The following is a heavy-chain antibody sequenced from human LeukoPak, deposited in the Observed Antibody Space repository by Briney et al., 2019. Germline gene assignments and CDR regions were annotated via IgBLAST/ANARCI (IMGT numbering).Heavy chain of an antibody. D-gene: IGHD1-26*01. V-gene: IGHV3-23*01. CDR1: GFTFSSYA. CDR3: AKSSGSYYEPADSYFDY. CDR2: ISGSGGST. Sequence: GGSLRLSCAASGFTFSSYAMSWVRQAPGKGLEWVSAISGSGGSTYYADSVKGRFTISRDNSKNTLYLQMNSLRAEDTAVYYCAKSSGSYYEPADSYFDYWGQGTLVTVSS. J-gene: IGHJ4*02.